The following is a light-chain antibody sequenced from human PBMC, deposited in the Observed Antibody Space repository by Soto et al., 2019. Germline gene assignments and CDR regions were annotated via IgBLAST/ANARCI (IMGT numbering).Light chain of an antibody. J-gene: IGKJ5*01. CDR1: QSVRSSH. V-gene: IGKV3-15*01. CDR3: QQYSKWPIT. Sequence: DIVMTQSPDSLAVSLGERATLSCRASQSVRSSHLAWYQQHPGQPPRLLIYGISTRATGIPARFSGSGSGTEFSLTISSLQSEDFAVYYCQQYSKWPITFGQGTRLEI. CDR2: GIS.